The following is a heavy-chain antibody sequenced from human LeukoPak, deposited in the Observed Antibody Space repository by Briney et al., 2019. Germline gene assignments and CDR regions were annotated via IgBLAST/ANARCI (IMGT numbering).Heavy chain of an antibody. CDR1: GDTFTKYG. CDR2: ISAYNGNT. J-gene: IGHJ5*02. CDR3: ARARNSGSYYRA. D-gene: IGHD3-10*01. Sequence: ASVKVSCKASGDTFTKYGISWVRQAPGQGPEWMGWISAYNGNTNYAQKLQGRVTMTTDTSTSTAYMELRSLRPDDKAVYYCARARNSGSYYRAWGQGTLVTLSS. V-gene: IGHV1-18*01.